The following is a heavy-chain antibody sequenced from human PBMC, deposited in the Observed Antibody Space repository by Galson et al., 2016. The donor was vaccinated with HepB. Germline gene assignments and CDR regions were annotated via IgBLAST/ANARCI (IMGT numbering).Heavy chain of an antibody. J-gene: IGHJ1*01. CDR1: GFTFSSYG. Sequence: TLRLSCAASGFTFSSYGMNWVRQAPGKGLEWVAVIWYDGSNKYYADSVKGRFTISRDNSKNTLYLQMNSLRAEDTAVYYCAKGTGSGYYHGYFQHWGQGTLVTVSS. CDR3: AKGTGSGYYHGYFQH. D-gene: IGHD3-22*01. CDR2: IWYDGSNK. V-gene: IGHV3-33*06.